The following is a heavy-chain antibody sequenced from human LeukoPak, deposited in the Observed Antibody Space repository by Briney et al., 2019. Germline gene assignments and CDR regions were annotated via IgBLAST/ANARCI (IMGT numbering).Heavy chain of an antibody. J-gene: IGHJ4*02. CDR3: ARDPDYGDPE. V-gene: IGHV3-11*01. D-gene: IGHD4-17*01. Sequence: PGGSLRLSCTASGFTFSDHYMSWFRLSPGKGLEWLSYITSSGSITDYADSVKGRFTISRDNAKDTMFLQMNSLRPEDTAVYYCARDPDYGDPEWGQGTLLTVSS. CDR2: ITSSGSIT. CDR1: GFTFSDHY.